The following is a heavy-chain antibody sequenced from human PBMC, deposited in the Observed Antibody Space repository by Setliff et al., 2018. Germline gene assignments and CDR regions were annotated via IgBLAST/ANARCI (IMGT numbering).Heavy chain of an antibody. D-gene: IGHD3-16*02. CDR1: GGSISSGSDY. Sequence: SETLSLTCSVSGGSISSGSDYWTWIRQPAGKALEWIGHIYTTGITSYNPSLKSRVTISVDTSKNHFSLKLSSVTAADTAVYYCAREANSLVAPLRLGELSGAFDIWGQGTMVTVSS. CDR3: AREANSLVAPLRLGELSGAFDI. V-gene: IGHV4-61*09. CDR2: IYTTGIT. J-gene: IGHJ3*02.